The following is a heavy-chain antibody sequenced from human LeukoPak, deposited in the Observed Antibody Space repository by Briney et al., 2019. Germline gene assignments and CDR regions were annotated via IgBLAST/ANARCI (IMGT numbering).Heavy chain of an antibody. V-gene: IGHV3-30*02. CDR2: IRNDGSNK. CDR1: GFTFSSYG. Sequence: GGSLRLSCAASGFTFSSYGMHWVRQAPGKGLEWVAYIRNDGSNKYYGDSVKGRFTISRDNSKNTLYLQMNSLKAEDTAVYYCAKAYDFYFDYWGQGTLVTVSS. J-gene: IGHJ4*02. D-gene: IGHD3-3*01. CDR3: AKAYDFYFDY.